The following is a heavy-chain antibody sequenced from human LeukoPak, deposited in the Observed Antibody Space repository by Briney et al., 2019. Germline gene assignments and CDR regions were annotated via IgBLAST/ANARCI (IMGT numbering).Heavy chain of an antibody. Sequence: GGSLRLSCTASGFTSGFTFGDYAMSWVRQAPGKGLEWVGYIRTKAYGGTTEYAASVKGRFTISRDGSKSIAYLQMNSLKTEDTAVYYCTRTYYDSSGYLFDYWGQGTLVTVSS. J-gene: IGHJ4*02. CDR1: GFTSGFTFGDYA. CDR3: TRTYYDSSGYLFDY. CDR2: IRTKAYGGTT. D-gene: IGHD3-22*01. V-gene: IGHV3-49*04.